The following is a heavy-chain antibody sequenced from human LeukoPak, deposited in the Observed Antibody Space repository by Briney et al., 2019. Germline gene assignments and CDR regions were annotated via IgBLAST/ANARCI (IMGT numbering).Heavy chain of an antibody. Sequence: GGSLKLSCAASGFSFSSYAMSWVRQAPGKGLEWVSSISGSGDNTYYAESVKGRFTISRDNSKNTLFLQMNSLRAEDTAVFYCAKRSGYTTGWFSDFWGQGTLVTVSS. V-gene: IGHV3-23*01. CDR1: GFSFSSYA. J-gene: IGHJ4*02. CDR3: AKRSGYTTGWFSDF. CDR2: ISGSGDNT. D-gene: IGHD6-19*01.